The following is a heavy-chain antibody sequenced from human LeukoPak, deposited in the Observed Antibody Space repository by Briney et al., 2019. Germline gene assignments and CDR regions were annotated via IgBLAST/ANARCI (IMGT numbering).Heavy chain of an antibody. Sequence: SQTLSLTCTVSGGSISSGGYYWSWIRQHPGKGLEWIGYIYYSGSTYYNPSLKSRVTISVDTSKNQFSLKLSSVTAADTAVYYCARGDRDTAMFDYWGQGTLVTVSS. V-gene: IGHV4-30-4*08. CDR1: GGSISSGGYY. CDR3: ARGDRDTAMFDY. CDR2: IYYSGST. J-gene: IGHJ4*02. D-gene: IGHD5-18*01.